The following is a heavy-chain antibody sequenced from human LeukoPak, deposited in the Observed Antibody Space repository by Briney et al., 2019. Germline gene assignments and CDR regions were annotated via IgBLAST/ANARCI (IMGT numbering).Heavy chain of an antibody. V-gene: IGHV1-69-2*01. D-gene: IGHD3-22*01. CDR1: GYTFTDYY. CDR2: VDPEDGET. Sequence: GASVKVSCKVSGYTFTDYYMHWVQQAPGEGLEWMGLVDPEDGETIYAEKFQGRVTITADTSTDTAYMELSSLRSEDTAVYYCATQRYDSSGYYSLYHAFDIWGQGTMVTVSS. CDR3: ATQRYDSSGYYSLYHAFDI. J-gene: IGHJ3*02.